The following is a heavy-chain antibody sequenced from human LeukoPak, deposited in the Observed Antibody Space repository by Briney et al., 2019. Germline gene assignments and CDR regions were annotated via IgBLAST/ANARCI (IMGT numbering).Heavy chain of an antibody. CDR2: NSAYNGNT. CDR1: GYTFTSYG. J-gene: IGHJ6*02. Sequence: GASVKVSCKASGYTFTSYGISWVRQAPGQGLEWMGWNSAYNGNTNYAQKVQGRVTMTTDTSTSTAYMELRSLRSDDTAVYYCAREETHHVYYGMDVWGQGTMVTASS. CDR3: AREETHHVYYGMDV. V-gene: IGHV1-18*01. D-gene: IGHD1-14*01.